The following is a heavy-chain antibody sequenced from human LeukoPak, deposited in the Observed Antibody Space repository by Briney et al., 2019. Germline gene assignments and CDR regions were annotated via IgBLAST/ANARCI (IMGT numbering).Heavy chain of an antibody. CDR2: IKSKTDGGTT. J-gene: IGHJ4*02. CDR3: TTVKEYYDFWTSDY. V-gene: IGHV3-15*01. CDR1: GFTFSNAW. D-gene: IGHD3-3*01. Sequence: GGSLRLSCAASGFTFSNAWMSWVRQAPGKGLEWVGRIKSKTDGGTTDYAAPVKGRFTISRDDSKNTLYLQMNSLKTEDTAVYYCTTVKEYYDFWTSDYWGQGTLVTVSS.